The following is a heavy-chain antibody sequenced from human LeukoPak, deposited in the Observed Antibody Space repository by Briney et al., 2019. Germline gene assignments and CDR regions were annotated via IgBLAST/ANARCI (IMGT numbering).Heavy chain of an antibody. Sequence: ASVKVSCKASGYTFTSYDINWVRQATGQGLEWMGIINPSGGSTSYAQKFQGRVTMTRDTSTSTVYMELSSLRSEDTAVYYCARDRVPLTKYSSPQYFQHWGQGTLVTVSS. D-gene: IGHD6-6*01. V-gene: IGHV1-46*01. CDR2: INPSGGST. CDR1: GYTFTSYD. CDR3: ARDRVPLTKYSSPQYFQH. J-gene: IGHJ1*01.